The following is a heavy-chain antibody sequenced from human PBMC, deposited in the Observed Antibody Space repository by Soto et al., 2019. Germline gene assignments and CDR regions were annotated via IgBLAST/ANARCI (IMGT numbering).Heavy chain of an antibody. V-gene: IGHV3-23*01. Sequence: PGVSLRLSCXASGVTFSNYVMTWVRQAPGKGLEWVSAISGSGSNTYYADSVKGRFTLSRDNSKNTLYLQMNSLRADDTAVYFCAKDPSYSSSWYVPPFDYWGQGALVTVSS. CDR3: AKDPSYSSSWYVPPFDY. CDR2: ISGSGSNT. D-gene: IGHD6-13*01. CDR1: GVTFSNYV. J-gene: IGHJ4*02.